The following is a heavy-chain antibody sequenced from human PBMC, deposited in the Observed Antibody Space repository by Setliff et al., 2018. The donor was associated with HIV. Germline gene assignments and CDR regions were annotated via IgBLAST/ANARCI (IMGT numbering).Heavy chain of an antibody. Sequence: SETLSLTCTVSGGSVGSGSYYWSWIRQSPGKGLEWIGYIYYSGIATYNPSLKSRVTISIDTSKNQFSLRLHSVTAADTAVYYCARDPPGYGDSNDYWGQGTLVTVSS. V-gene: IGHV4-61*01. CDR2: IYYSGIA. CDR3: ARDPPGYGDSNDY. CDR1: GGSVGSGSYY. J-gene: IGHJ4*02. D-gene: IGHD4-17*01.